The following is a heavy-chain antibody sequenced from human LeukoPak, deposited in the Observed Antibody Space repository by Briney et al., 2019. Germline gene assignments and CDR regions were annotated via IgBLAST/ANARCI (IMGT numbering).Heavy chain of an antibody. Sequence: GGSLRLSCAASGFTFSNAWMSWVRQAPGKGLEWVGRIKSKTDGGTTDYAAPVKGRFTISRDDSKNTLYLQMNSLKTEDTAVYYCTTDSKYQLLFGAFDIWGQGTMVTVSS. CDR3: TTDSKYQLLFGAFDI. D-gene: IGHD2-2*01. CDR2: IKSKTDGGTT. CDR1: GFTFSNAW. V-gene: IGHV3-15*01. J-gene: IGHJ3*02.